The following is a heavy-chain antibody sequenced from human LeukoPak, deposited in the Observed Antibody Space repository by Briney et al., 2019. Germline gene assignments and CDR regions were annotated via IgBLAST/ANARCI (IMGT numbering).Heavy chain of an antibody. V-gene: IGHV3-21*05. CDR2: ISSSSSYI. J-gene: IGHJ4*02. Sequence: GGSLRLSCAASGFTFSSYSMNWVRQAPGKGLEWVSYISSSSSYIYYADSVKGRFTISRDNAKNSLYLQMNSLRAEDTAVYYCARDRGYSYGCDYWGQGTLVTVSS. D-gene: IGHD5-18*01. CDR1: GFTFSSYS. CDR3: ARDRGYSYGCDY.